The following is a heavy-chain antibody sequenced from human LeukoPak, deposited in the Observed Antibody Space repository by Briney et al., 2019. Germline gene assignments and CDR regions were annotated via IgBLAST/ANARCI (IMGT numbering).Heavy chain of an antibody. CDR1: GFTVSSNY. D-gene: IGHD6-13*01. V-gene: IGHV3-66*01. CDR2: IYSGGST. CDR3: ARVQAAVGMDWFDP. J-gene: IGHJ5*02. Sequence: PGGSLRLSCAASGFTVSSNYMSWVRQAPGKGLEWVSVIYSGGSTYYADSVKGRFTISRDNSKNTLYLQMNSLRAEDTAVYYCARVQAAVGMDWFDPWGQGTLVTVSS.